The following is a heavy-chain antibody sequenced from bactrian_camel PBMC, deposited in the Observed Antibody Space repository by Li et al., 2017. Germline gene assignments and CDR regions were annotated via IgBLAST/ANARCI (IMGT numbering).Heavy chain of an antibody. D-gene: IGHD2*01. CDR3: AAKSTYGTWYRDSEYNY. CDR2: IDTDGGRT. J-gene: IGHJ4*01. Sequence: HVQLVESGGGSVQAGGSLTLSCVASEYAYSSNCMAWFRQRPGNEREGIATIDTDGGRTTYADSVKGRFTISRDNAKRTVYLQMNSLRPEDTAMYYCAAKSTYGTWYRDSEYNYWGQGTQVTVS. V-gene: IGHV3S1*01. CDR1: EYAYSSNC.